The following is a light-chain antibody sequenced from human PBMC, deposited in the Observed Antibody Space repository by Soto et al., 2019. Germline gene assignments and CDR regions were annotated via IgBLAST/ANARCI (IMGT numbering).Light chain of an antibody. V-gene: IGKV3-15*01. CDR1: QDISTN. J-gene: IGKJ1*01. CDR3: QQYDNWLRT. Sequence: EIVMTQSPATLSVSPGERATLSCRASQDISTNLAWYQQKPGQAPRLLIYGASTRATGIPARFSGSGSGTEFTLTISSLQSEDFAVYYCQQYDNWLRTFGQGTKVELQ. CDR2: GAS.